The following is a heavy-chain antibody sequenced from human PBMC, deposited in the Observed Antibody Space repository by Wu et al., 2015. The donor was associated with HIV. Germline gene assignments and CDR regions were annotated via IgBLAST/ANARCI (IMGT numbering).Heavy chain of an antibody. CDR2: IIPIFGTA. Sequence: QVQLVQSGAEVKKPGSSVKVSCKASGGTFSSYAISWVRQAPGQGLEWMGRIIPIFGTANYAQKFQGRVTITADESTSTAYMELSSLRSEDTAVYYCARDKLGTASYYYYGMDVWGQGTNGHRLL. CDR1: GGTFSSYA. D-gene: IGHD7-27*01. CDR3: ARDKLGTASYYYYGMDV. V-gene: IGHV1-69*13. J-gene: IGHJ6*02.